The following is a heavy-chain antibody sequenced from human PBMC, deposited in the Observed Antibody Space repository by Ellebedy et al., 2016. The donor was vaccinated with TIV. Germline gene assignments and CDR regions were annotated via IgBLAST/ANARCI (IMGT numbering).Heavy chain of an antibody. D-gene: IGHD2-15*01. CDR2: INPSGGGT. J-gene: IGHJ4*02. V-gene: IGHV1-46*01. CDR3: ARDIQDCTGGNCYPDF. Sequence: AASVKVSCKASGYTFAASYIHWVRQAPGRGLEWMGLINPSGGGTTYAQKFQGRVTMTRDTSTSTVYMDLSSLRSEDTAVYYCARDIQDCTGGNCYPDFWGQGTLVTVSS. CDR1: GYTFAASY.